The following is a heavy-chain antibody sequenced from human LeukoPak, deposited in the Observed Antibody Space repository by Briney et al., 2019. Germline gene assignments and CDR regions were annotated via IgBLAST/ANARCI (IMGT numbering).Heavy chain of an antibody. V-gene: IGHV3-30*03. D-gene: IGHD6-13*01. CDR1: GFTFSSYG. CDR3: ATSSSLDY. J-gene: IGHJ4*02. Sequence: GGSLRLSCAASGFTFSSYGMHWIRQAPGKGLEWVAVISYDGSNKYYADSVKGRFTISRDDSKNTLYLQMNSLRTEDTAVYYCATSSSLDYWGQGTLVTVSS. CDR2: ISYDGSNK.